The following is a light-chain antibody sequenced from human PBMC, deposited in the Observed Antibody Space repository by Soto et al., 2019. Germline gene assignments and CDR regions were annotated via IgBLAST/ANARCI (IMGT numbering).Light chain of an antibody. J-gene: IGKJ4*01. CDR2: TAS. CDR3: LQAYNYPLT. CDR1: QGVRSD. Sequence: AIQMTQSPSSLSASVGDKVTITCRASQGVRSDLGWYQQKPGEAPKLLIYTASSLQSGVPSRFSGSGSGTDFTLTISSLQPEDFATYYCLQAYNYPLTFGGGTKVEIK. V-gene: IGKV1-6*01.